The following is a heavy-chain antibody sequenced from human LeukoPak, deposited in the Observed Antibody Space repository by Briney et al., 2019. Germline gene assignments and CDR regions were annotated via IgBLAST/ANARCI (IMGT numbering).Heavy chain of an antibody. CDR2: IYYSGST. Sequence: PSETLSLTCTVSGGSISSGGYYWSWIRQHPGKGLEWIGYIYYSGSTYYNPSLKSRVTISVDTSKNQSSLKLSSVTAADTAVYYCARGRWLVLDYWGQGTLVTVSS. V-gene: IGHV4-31*03. J-gene: IGHJ4*02. CDR1: GGSISSGGYY. CDR3: ARGRWLVLDY. D-gene: IGHD6-19*01.